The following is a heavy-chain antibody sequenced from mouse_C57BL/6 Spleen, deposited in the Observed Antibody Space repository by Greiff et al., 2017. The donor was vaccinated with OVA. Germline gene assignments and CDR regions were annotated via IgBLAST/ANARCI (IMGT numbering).Heavy chain of an antibody. Sequence: QVQLQQPGAELVMPGASVKLSCKASGYTFTSYWMHWVKQRPGQGLEWIGEIDPSDSYTNYNQKFKGKSTLTVDKSSSTAYMQLSSLTSEDSAVYDCASSTMIRRAWFAYWGQGTLVTVSA. V-gene: IGHV1-69*01. J-gene: IGHJ3*01. CDR2: IDPSDSYT. D-gene: IGHD2-4*01. CDR1: GYTFTSYW. CDR3: ASSTMIRRAWFAY.